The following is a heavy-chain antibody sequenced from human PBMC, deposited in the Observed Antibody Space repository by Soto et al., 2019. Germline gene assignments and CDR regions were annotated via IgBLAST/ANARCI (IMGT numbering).Heavy chain of an antibody. D-gene: IGHD2-15*01. CDR1: GYTFTSYA. CDR2: INAGNGNT. J-gene: IGHJ6*02. V-gene: IGHV1-3*01. Sequence: QVQLVQSGAEVKKPGASVKVSCKASGYTFTSYAMHWVRQAPGQRLEWMGWINAGNGNTKYSQKFQGRVTITRDTSASTAYMELSSLRSEDTAVYYCARGGCSGGSCALCYYCGMDVWGQGTTVTVSS. CDR3: ARGGCSGGSCALCYYCGMDV.